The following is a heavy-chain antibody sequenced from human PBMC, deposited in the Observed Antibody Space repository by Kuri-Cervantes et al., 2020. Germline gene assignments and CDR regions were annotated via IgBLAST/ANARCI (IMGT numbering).Heavy chain of an antibody. CDR1: GFTFDGYA. D-gene: IGHD5-12*01. CDR3: AKDIVATIYYYGMDV. J-gene: IGHJ6*02. Sequence: SLKISCAASGFTFDGYAMYWVRQAPGKGLEWVSGISWNSGSIGYADSMKGRFTISRDNAKNSLYLQMNSLRVEDTALYYCAKDIVATIYYYGMDVWGQGTTVTVSS. V-gene: IGHV3-9*01. CDR2: ISWNSGSI.